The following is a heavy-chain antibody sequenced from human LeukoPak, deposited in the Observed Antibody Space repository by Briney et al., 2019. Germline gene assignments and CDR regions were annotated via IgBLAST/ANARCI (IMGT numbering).Heavy chain of an antibody. V-gene: IGHV4-59*01. CDR2: VYYSGGT. CDR1: GSSISSYY. J-gene: IGHJ4*02. CDR3: ARHNSGYYFDY. Sequence: PSETLSLTCTVSGSSISSYYWSWIRQPPGKGLEWIGYVYYSGGTNYNPSLKSRVTIPVDTSQNQFSLKVSSVTAADTAVYYCARHNSGYYFDYWGQGTLVTVSS. D-gene: IGHD3-22*01.